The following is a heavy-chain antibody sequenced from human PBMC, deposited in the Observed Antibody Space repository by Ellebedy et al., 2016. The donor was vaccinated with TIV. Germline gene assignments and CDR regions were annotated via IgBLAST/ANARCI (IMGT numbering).Heavy chain of an antibody. Sequence: PGGSLRLSCAASGFTFSMSAMGWVRQAPGKGLEWVSSIGAVGGGTYYADSVKGRFTISRDDSKNTLYLQMNSLRAEDTAVYYCAKDRLTLDAFDVWGQGTLVTVSS. CDR2: IGAVGGGT. J-gene: IGHJ3*01. CDR1: GFTFSMSA. CDR3: AKDRLTLDAFDV. V-gene: IGHV3-23*01. D-gene: IGHD2-21*02.